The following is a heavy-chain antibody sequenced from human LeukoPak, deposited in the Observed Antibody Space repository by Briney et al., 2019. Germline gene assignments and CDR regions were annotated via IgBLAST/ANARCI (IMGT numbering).Heavy chain of an antibody. CDR2: FDPEDGET. J-gene: IGHJ4*02. V-gene: IGHV1-24*01. D-gene: IGHD2-2*02. CDR3: ATVPATVVPAAIMPYYFDY. CDR1: GYTFTGYY. Sequence: ASVKVSCKASGYTFTGYYMHWVRQAPGKGLEWMGGFDPEDGETIYAQKFQGRVTMTEDTSTDTAYMELSSLRSEDTAVYYCATVPATVVPAAIMPYYFDYWGQGTLVTVSS.